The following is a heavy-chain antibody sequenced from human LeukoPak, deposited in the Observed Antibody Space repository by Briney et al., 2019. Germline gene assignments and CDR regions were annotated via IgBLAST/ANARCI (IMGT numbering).Heavy chain of an antibody. J-gene: IGHJ4*02. CDR1: GFTFGDYY. D-gene: IGHD3-16*01. CDR2: ISNSGNTI. V-gene: IGHV3-11*01. CDR3: ARYRVITNDYFDS. Sequence: PGGSLRLSCAASGFTFGDYYMTWIRQAPGKGLEWVSYISNSGNTIKKADSVKGRFTISRDNAQNSLFLQMKSLRAEDTAVYYCARYRVITNDYFDSWGQGTLATVSS.